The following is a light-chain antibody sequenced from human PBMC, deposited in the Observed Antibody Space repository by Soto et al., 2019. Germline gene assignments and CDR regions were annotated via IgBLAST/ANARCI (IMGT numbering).Light chain of an antibody. CDR2: LEGSGSY. CDR1: SGHSTYI. CDR3: ETWDTNAVV. J-gene: IGLJ2*01. Sequence: QSVLTQSSSASASLGSSVKLTCTLSSGHSTYIIAWHQQQPGKAPRYLMKLEGSGSYNKGSGIPDRFSGSGSGADRYLTISNLQFEDEADYYCETWDTNAVVFGGGTKLTVL. V-gene: IGLV4-60*02.